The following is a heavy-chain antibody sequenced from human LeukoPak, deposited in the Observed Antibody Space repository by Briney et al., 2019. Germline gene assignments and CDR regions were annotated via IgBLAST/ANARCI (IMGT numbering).Heavy chain of an antibody. D-gene: IGHD5-24*01. CDR3: AGARWLQSYMAGY. Sequence: GGSLRLSCAASGFTFRSCTMNGVRRAPGRGREGGSSISSSSSYIYYADSVKGRFTISRDNAKNSLYLQMNSLRAEDTAVYYCAGARWLQSYMAGYWGQGTLVTVSS. J-gene: IGHJ4*02. CDR1: GFTFRSCT. V-gene: IGHV3-21*01. CDR2: ISSSSSYI.